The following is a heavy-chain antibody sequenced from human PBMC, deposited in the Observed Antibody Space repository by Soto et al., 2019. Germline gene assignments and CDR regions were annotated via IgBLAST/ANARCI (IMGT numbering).Heavy chain of an antibody. CDR1: GGSISSGGYY. CDR2: IYYSGST. Sequence: QVQLQESGPGLVKPSQTLSLTCTVSGGSISSGGYYWSWIRQHPGKGLEWIGYIYYSGSTYYYPSLKSRVTISVDTSKHQFSLKLSSVTAADTAVYYCAVFYCSGGSCYGGPRHYFDYWGQGTLVTVSS. V-gene: IGHV4-31*03. CDR3: AVFYCSGGSCYGGPRHYFDY. J-gene: IGHJ4*02. D-gene: IGHD2-15*01.